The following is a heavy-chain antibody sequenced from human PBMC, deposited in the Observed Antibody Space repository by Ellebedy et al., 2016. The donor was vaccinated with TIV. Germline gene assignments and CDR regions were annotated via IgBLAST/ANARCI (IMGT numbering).Heavy chain of an antibody. CDR3: ARDHRILGSSQPNWFDP. D-gene: IGHD6-13*01. CDR1: GGSVSSGSYY. J-gene: IGHJ5*02. V-gene: IGHV4-61*01. CDR2: IYYSGST. Sequence: SETLSLTXTVSGGSVSSGSYYWSWIRQPPGKGLEWIGYIYYSGSTNYNPSLKSRVTISVDTSKNQFSLKLSSVTAADTAVYYCARDHRILGSSQPNWFDPWGQGTLVTVSS.